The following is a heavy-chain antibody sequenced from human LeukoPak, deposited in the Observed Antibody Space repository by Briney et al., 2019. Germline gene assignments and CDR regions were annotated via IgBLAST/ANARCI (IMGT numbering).Heavy chain of an antibody. D-gene: IGHD5-12*01. CDR1: GGSMSGYY. J-gene: IGHJ4*02. V-gene: IGHV4-59*01. CDR2: IHYSGTT. CDR3: ARRRVYSGSGEFDF. Sequence: SETLSLTCTVSGGSMSGYYWGWIRQPPGKGLEWIGYIHYSGTTNYNPSLKSRVTISLDTSRNQFSLKLRSVTTADTAVYYCARRRVYSGSGEFDFWGQGTLVTVSS.